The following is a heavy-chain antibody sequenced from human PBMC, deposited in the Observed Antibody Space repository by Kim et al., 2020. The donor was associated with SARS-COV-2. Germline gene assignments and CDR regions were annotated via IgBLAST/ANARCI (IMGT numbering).Heavy chain of an antibody. J-gene: IGHJ4*02. Sequence: GGSLRLSCAASGFTVSSYVMSGVRQTPGKGLEWVSLIYPDGYPYYADSVKGRFTISRDTSESTLYLQMNSLRADDTAVYYCGRLDFGDDYWGQGTLVTVSS. CDR3: GRLDFGDDY. V-gene: IGHV3-53*01. CDR1: GFTVSSYV. CDR2: IYPDGYP. D-gene: IGHD4-17*01.